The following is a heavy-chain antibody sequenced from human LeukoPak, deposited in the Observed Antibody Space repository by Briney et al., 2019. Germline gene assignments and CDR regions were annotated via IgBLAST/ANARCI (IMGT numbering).Heavy chain of an antibody. Sequence: GGSLRLSCAASAFTFSSYGMHWVRQAPGKGLEWVAVISYDGSNKYYADSVKGRFTISRDNSKNTLYLQMNSLRAEDTAVYYCAKGSRSGWLNFQHWGQGTLVTVSS. CDR3: AKGSRSGWLNFQH. CDR1: AFTFSSYG. V-gene: IGHV3-30*18. D-gene: IGHD6-19*01. CDR2: ISYDGSNK. J-gene: IGHJ1*01.